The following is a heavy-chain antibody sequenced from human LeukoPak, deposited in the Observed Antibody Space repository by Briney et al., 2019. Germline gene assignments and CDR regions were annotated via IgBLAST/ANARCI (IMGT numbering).Heavy chain of an antibody. CDR3: AKDLFWRIYSGSYGY. Sequence: PGGSLRLACAASGFIFSGSAMNWVRQAPGKGLEWVSSINGVSSHIYYADSVKGRFTIYRDNAKNSLYLQMNSLRAEDTALYYCAKDLFWRIYSGSYGYWGQGTLVTVSS. J-gene: IGHJ4*02. CDR1: GFIFSGSA. V-gene: IGHV3-21*04. D-gene: IGHD1-26*01. CDR2: INGVSSHI.